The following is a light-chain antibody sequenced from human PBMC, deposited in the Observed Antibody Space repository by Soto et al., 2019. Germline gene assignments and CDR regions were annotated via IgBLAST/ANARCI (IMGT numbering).Light chain of an antibody. J-gene: IGKJ4*01. CDR2: GVS. CDR3: QQYSTYPSLT. CDR1: QSISRG. V-gene: IGKV1-5*01. Sequence: DIQMTQSPSTLSASVGDRVTITCRASQSISRGLAWYQQKPGKAPKFLIDGVSSLKSGVPSRFSGSGSGTEFTLTISGLQPDDFATYFCQQYSTYPSLTFGGGTKVDIK.